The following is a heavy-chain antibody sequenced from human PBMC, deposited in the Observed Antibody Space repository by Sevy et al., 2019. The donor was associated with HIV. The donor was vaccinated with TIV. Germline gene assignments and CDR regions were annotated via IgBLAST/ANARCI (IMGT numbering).Heavy chain of an antibody. Sequence: GGSLRLSCAASGFTFSSYWMSWVRQAPGKGLEWVANIKQDGSEKYYVDSVKGRFTISRDNAKNSLYLQMNSLRAEDTAVYYCARNTAMVTIMEAGWFDPWGQGTLVTVSS. CDR1: GFTFSSYW. V-gene: IGHV3-7*01. CDR2: IKQDGSEK. D-gene: IGHD5-18*01. CDR3: ARNTAMVTIMEAGWFDP. J-gene: IGHJ5*02.